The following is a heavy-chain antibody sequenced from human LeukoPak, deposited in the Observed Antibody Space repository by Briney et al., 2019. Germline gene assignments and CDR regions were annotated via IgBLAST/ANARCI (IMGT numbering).Heavy chain of an antibody. J-gene: IGHJ4*02. CDR1: GFTFSSYG. D-gene: IGHD5-12*01. CDR3: ARGESGYEFYY. CDR2: ISYDGSNK. Sequence: PGGSLRLSCAASGFTFSSYGMHWVRQAPGKGLEWVAVISYDGSNKYYADSVKGRFTISRDNSKNTLYLQMNSLRAEDTAVYYCARGESGYEFYYWGQGTLVTVSS. V-gene: IGHV3-30*03.